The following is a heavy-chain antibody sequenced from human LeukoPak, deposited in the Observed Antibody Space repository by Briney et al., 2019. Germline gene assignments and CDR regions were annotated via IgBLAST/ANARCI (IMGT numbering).Heavy chain of an antibody. CDR2: MNPNSGNT. D-gene: IGHD3-9*01. Sequence: ASVKVSCKASGYTFTSYDINWVRQATGQGLEWMGWMNPNSGNTGYAQKFQGRVTMTRNTSISTAYMELSSLRSEDTAVYYCATAHTYYDVLTGYYEFDNWGQGTLVTVSS. CDR1: GYTFTSYD. CDR3: ATAHTYYDVLTGYYEFDN. J-gene: IGHJ4*02. V-gene: IGHV1-8*01.